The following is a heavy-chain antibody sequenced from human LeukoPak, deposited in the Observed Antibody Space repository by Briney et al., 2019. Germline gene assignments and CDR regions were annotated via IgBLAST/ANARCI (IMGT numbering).Heavy chain of an antibody. J-gene: IGHJ4*02. Sequence: GESLKISCKGSGYSFTSYWIGWVRQMPGKGLEWMGIIYPGDSDTRYSPSFQGQVTISADKSISTAYLQWSSLKASDTAMYYCARLDDFWSGYLRPRLDYWGQGTLVTVSS. CDR3: ARLDDFWSGYLRPRLDY. CDR1: GYSFTSYW. CDR2: IYPGDSDT. V-gene: IGHV5-51*01. D-gene: IGHD3-3*01.